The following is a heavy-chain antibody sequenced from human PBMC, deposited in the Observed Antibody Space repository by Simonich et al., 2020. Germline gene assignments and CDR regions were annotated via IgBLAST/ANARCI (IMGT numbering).Heavy chain of an antibody. Sequence: EVQLLESGGGLVQPGGSLRLSCAASGFTFSSYAMSWVRQAQGKSLEGGPGIRGMGDSKNYADSLKGRFTISRDNAKNTLYLQMNSLRAEDTAVYYCAKDSSLVGATDWFDPWGQGTLVTVSS. D-gene: IGHD1-26*01. V-gene: IGHV3-23*01. CDR2: IRGMGDSK. CDR1: GFTFSSYA. CDR3: AKDSSLVGATDWFDP. J-gene: IGHJ5*02.